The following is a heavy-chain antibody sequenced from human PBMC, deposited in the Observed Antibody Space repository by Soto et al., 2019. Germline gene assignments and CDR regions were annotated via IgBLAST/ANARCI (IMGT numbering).Heavy chain of an antibody. CDR3: AADGESGSYSRAY. CDR1: GFTFTSAA. D-gene: IGHD1-26*01. Sequence: SVKLSCKASGFTFTSAAVQWLRQARGQRLEWIGWIVVGSGNTNYAQKLKERVTITRDMSTNTAYMELSSLRSEDTAVYYCAADGESGSYSRAYWGQGTLVTVSS. J-gene: IGHJ4*02. V-gene: IGHV1-58*01. CDR2: IVVGSGNT.